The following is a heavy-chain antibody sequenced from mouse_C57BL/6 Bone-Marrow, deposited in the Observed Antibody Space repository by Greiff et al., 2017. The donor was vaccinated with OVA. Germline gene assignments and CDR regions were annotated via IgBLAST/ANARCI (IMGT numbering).Heavy chain of an antibody. D-gene: IGHD1-2*01. CDR2: IDPANGNP. J-gene: IGHJ4*01. Sequence: VQLQQSVAELVRPGASVKLSCTASGFNIKNTYMHWVRQRPEQGLEWIGRIDPANGNPKYAPKLQGKATIPADTSSNTAYLQLSNLTSDDSSIYYCSRSLLRPYYALDYWGQGTSVTVSS. V-gene: IGHV14-3*01. CDR1: GFNIKNTY. CDR3: SRSLLRPYYALDY.